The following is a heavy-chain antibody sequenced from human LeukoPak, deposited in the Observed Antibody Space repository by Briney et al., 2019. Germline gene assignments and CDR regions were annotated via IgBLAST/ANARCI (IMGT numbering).Heavy chain of an antibody. J-gene: IGHJ4*02. CDR1: GFTFSSYW. V-gene: IGHV3-7*01. CDR3: ARDPRYCSGGSCPSYYFDY. Sequence: GGSLRLSCAASGFTFSSYWMSWVRQAPGKGLEWVANIKQDGSEKYYVDSVKGRFTISRDNAKNSLYLQMNSLRAEDTAVYYCARDPRYCSGGSCPSYYFDYWGQGTLVTVSS. CDR2: IKQDGSEK. D-gene: IGHD2-15*01.